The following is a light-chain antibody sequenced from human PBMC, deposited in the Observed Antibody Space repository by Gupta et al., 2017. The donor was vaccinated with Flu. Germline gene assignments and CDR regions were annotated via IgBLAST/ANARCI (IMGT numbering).Light chain of an antibody. Sequence: EMVLTQSPGTLSLSPGERATLSCRASQSLTSSYLAWHQQKTGQAPRLLIYGASNRATGIPDRFSGSGSGTDFTLTISRLEPEDFAVYYCQQYGSSPITFGQGTRLEIK. CDR3: QQYGSSPIT. CDR2: GAS. J-gene: IGKJ5*01. CDR1: QSLTSSY. V-gene: IGKV3-20*01.